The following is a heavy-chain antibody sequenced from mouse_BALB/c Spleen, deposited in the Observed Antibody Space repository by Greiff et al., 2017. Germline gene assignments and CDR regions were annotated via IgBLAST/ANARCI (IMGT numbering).Heavy chain of an antibody. D-gene: IGHD2-3*01. CDR1: GDSITSGY. CDR2: ISYSGST. Sequence: DVKLVESGPSLVKPSQTLSLTCSVTGDSITSGYWNWIRKFPGNKLEYMGYISYSGSTYYNPSLKSRISITRDTSKNQYYLQLNSVTTEDTATYYCARDPIYDGYYPFAYWGQGTLVTVSA. V-gene: IGHV3-8*02. J-gene: IGHJ3*01. CDR3: ARDPIYDGYYPFAY.